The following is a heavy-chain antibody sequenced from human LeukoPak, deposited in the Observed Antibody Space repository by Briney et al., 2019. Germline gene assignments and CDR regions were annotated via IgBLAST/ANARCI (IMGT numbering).Heavy chain of an antibody. J-gene: IGHJ3*02. D-gene: IGHD4-23*01. CDR2: VYPGDSDT. Sequence: GESLKISCKGSGYTFTNYWIHWVRQMPGKGLEWMGNVYPGDSDTRYSPSFQGQVTISADKSITTTYLQWNSLKASDTAIYYCARQLDYGGFGAFGIWGQGAMVTVSS. V-gene: IGHV5-51*01. CDR3: ARQLDYGGFGAFGI. CDR1: GYTFTNYW.